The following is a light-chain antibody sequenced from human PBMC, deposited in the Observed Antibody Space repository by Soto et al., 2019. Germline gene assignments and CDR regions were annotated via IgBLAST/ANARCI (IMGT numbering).Light chain of an antibody. J-gene: IGKJ3*01. CDR1: QTISSW. CDR3: QQYGSSLT. V-gene: IGKV1-5*03. CDR2: KAS. Sequence: IQMTQSPSTLSSSFGDRVTITCRASQTISSWLAWYQQKPGKAPKLLIYKASTLKSGVPSRFSGSGSGTDFPLTISRLEPEDFAVYYCQQYGSSLTFGPGTKVDI.